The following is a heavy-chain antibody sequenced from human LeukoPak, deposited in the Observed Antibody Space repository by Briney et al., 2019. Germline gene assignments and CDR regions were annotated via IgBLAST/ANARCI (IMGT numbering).Heavy chain of an antibody. CDR2: ISSSGSTI. V-gene: IGHV3-48*03. CDR3: SELGITMIGGV. J-gene: IGHJ6*04. CDR1: GFTFSSYE. D-gene: IGHD3-10*02. Sequence: GGSLRLSCAASGFTFSSYEMNWVRQAPGKGLEWVSYISSSGSTIYYADSVKGRFTISRDNAKNSLYLQMHSLRAEDTAVYYCSELGITMIGGVWGKGTTVTISS.